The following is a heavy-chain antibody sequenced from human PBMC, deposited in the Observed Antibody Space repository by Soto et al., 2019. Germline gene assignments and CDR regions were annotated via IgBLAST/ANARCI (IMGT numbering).Heavy chain of an antibody. J-gene: IGHJ6*02. CDR2: TYYRSKWHN. CDR1: GDSVSSNSAA. V-gene: IGHV6-1*01. CDR3: ARVGSIAAAGTGGYYYYGMDV. Sequence: SQTLSLTCAISGDSVSSNSAAWNWITQSPSRGLELLGRTYYRSKWHNDYAVSVKSRITINPDTSKNQFSLQLNSVTPEDTAVYYCARVGSIAAAGTGGYYYYGMDVWGQGTTVTVSS. D-gene: IGHD6-13*01.